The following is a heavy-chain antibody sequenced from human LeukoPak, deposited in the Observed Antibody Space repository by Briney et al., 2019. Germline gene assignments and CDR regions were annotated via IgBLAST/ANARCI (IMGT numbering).Heavy chain of an antibody. J-gene: IGHJ4*02. V-gene: IGHV4-39*01. CDR3: ARGVCSGGSCYLRY. Sequence: PSETLSLTCTVSGGSTSSSSYYWGWIRQPPGKGLEWIGSIYYSGTTHYNPSLKSRVTISVDTTKNQFSLKLSSVTAADTAVYYCARGVCSGGSCYLRYWGQGTLVTVSS. CDR1: GGSTSSSSYY. D-gene: IGHD2-15*01. CDR2: IYYSGTT.